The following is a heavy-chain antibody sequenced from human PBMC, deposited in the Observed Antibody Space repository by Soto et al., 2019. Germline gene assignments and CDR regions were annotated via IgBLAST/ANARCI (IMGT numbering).Heavy chain of an antibody. Sequence: QVQLVESGGGVVQPGRSLRLSCAASGFIFSNYGMNWVRQAPGKGLEWVAVISNDGNEINYADSVRGRFSISRDNPKITMYRDVTNVTAEDTCTYDCGEVRWDRLGWFDSWGQGTLVTVSS. CDR2: ISNDGNEI. CDR1: GFIFSNYG. V-gene: IGHV3-30*18. D-gene: IGHD6-19*01. CDR3: GEVRWDRLGWFDS. J-gene: IGHJ5*01.